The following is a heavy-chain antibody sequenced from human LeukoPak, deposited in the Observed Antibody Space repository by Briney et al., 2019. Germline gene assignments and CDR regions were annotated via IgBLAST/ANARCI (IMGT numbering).Heavy chain of an antibody. CDR1: GFTFSSYA. CDR3: AKDQYYDSSGYDY. CDR2: ISGSGGST. D-gene: IGHD3-22*01. J-gene: IGHJ4*02. Sequence: GGSLRLCCAASGFTFSSYAMSWVRQATGKGLEWVSAISGSGGSTYYADSVKGRFTISRDNSKNTLYLQMNSLRAEDTAVYYCAKDQYYDSSGYDYWGQGTLVTVSS. V-gene: IGHV3-23*01.